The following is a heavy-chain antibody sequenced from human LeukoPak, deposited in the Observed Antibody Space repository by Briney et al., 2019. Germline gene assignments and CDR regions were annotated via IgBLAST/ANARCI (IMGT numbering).Heavy chain of an antibody. V-gene: IGHV4-38-2*02. CDR3: ARGRIGNNWFDP. CDR2: IYHSGST. D-gene: IGHD2-15*01. J-gene: IGHJ5*02. CDR1: GYSISSGYY. Sequence: SGTLSLTCTVSGYSISSGYYWGWIRQPPGKGLEWIGSIYHSGSTNYNPSLKSRVTISVDTSKNQFSLKLSSVTAADTAVYYCARGRIGNNWFDPWGQGTLVTVSS.